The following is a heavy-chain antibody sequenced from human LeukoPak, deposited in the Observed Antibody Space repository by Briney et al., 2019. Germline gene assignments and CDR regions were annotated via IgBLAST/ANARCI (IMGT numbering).Heavy chain of an antibody. CDR1: GYTFTGYY. CDR2: INPNSGGT. J-gene: IGHJ4*02. V-gene: IGHV1-2*02. D-gene: IGHD3-10*01. Sequence: ASVKVSCKASGYTFTGYYMHWVRQAPGQGLEWMGWINPNSGGTNYAQKFQGRVTMTRDTSISTAYMELSRLRSDDTAVYYCAREMAGDDNYFDYWGQGTLVTVSS. CDR3: AREMAGDDNYFDY.